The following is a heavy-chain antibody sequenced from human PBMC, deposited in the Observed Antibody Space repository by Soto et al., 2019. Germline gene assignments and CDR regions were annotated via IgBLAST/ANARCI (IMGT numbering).Heavy chain of an antibody. CDR3: ARRITMVRGPYYDYGLYV. Sequence: GGSLRLSCAASGFTFSSHAMNWVRQAPGKGLEWVSFISSTSSTKNYADSVKGRFTISRDNAKNSLYLQMSSLRDEDTAVYYCARRITMVRGPYYDYGLYVWGQGTTVTVSS. CDR1: GFTFSSHA. D-gene: IGHD3-10*01. CDR2: ISSTSSTK. J-gene: IGHJ6*02. V-gene: IGHV3-48*02.